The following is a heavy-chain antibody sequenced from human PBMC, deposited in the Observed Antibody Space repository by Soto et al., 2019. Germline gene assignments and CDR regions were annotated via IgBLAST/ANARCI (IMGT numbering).Heavy chain of an antibody. Sequence: SETLSLTCAVYGGSFSGYYWSWIRQPPGKGLEWIGEINHSGSTNYNPSLKSRVTISVDKSKNQFSLKLSSVTAADTAVYYCALRTGDYIWRSYPIYYFDYWGQGTLVTVSS. CDR1: GGSFSGYY. CDR2: INHSGST. D-gene: IGHD3-16*02. V-gene: IGHV4-34*01. J-gene: IGHJ4*02. CDR3: ALRTGDYIWRSYPIYYFDY.